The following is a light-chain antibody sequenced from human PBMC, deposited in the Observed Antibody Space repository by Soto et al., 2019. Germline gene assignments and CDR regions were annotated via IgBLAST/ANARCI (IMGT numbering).Light chain of an antibody. V-gene: IGKV3-20*01. CDR3: QQFDDSRLAFT. CDR2: GAS. J-gene: IGKJ2*01. CDR1: QTVPSKY. Sequence: ESVLTQSPGTLSLSPGESATLSCRASQTVPSKYLTWYQHKPGQPPRLLIYGASIRATGIPDRFSGGRSGADFTLTIPGLEPEDFAVYYCQQFDDSRLAFTFGQGTKLEI.